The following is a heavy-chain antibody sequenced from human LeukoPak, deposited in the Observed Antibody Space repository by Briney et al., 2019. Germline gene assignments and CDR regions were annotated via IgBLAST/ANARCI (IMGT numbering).Heavy chain of an antibody. D-gene: IGHD3-9*01. Sequence: PSETLSLTCAVYGGSFSGYYWSWIRQPPGKGLEWIGEINHSGSTNYSPSLKSRVTISVDTSKNQFSLKLSSVTAADTAVYYCARPQGYDILTGYPRSLWYFDYWGQGTLVTVSS. J-gene: IGHJ4*02. V-gene: IGHV4-34*01. CDR2: INHSGST. CDR1: GGSFSGYY. CDR3: ARPQGYDILTGYPRSLWYFDY.